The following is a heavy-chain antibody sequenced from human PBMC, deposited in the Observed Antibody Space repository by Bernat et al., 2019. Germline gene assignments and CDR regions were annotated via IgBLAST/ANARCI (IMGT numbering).Heavy chain of an antibody. D-gene: IGHD3-3*01. CDR3: ARGRGTIFGVVIKENWFDH. J-gene: IGHJ5*02. CDR2: INHSGST. Sequence: QVQLQQWGAGLLKPSETLSLTCAVYGGSFSGYYWSWIRQPPGKGLEWIGEINHSGSTNYNPSLKSRVTISVDTSKNQFSLKLSSVTAADTAVYYCARGRGTIFGVVIKENWFDHWGQGTLVTISS. V-gene: IGHV4-34*01. CDR1: GGSFSGYY.